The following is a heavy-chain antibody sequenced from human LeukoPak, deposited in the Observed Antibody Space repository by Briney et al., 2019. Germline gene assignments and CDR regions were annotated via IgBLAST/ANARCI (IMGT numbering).Heavy chain of an antibody. J-gene: IGHJ4*02. CDR3: AKDASYSSGWDLFDY. V-gene: IGHV3-23*01. CDR2: ISGSGGST. Sequence: PGGSLRLSCAASGFTVSSYAMSWVSQAPGKGLEWVSAISGSGGSTYYADSVKGPFTISRDNSKNTLYLQMNSLRAEDTAVYYCAKDASYSSGWDLFDYWGQGTLVTVSS. D-gene: IGHD6-19*01. CDR1: GFTVSSYA.